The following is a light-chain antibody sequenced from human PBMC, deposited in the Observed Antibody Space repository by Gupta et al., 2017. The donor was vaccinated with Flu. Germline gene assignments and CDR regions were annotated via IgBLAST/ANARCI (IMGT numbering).Light chain of an antibody. CDR1: QTIKTY. CDR3: QQSNIIPRT. V-gene: IGKV1-39*01. Sequence: PSSLSASVGDRVTITCRATQTIKTYLNWYQHKPGKSPRLLIHDTFNLHSGVPSRFSGSGSGTEFTLTITRLQPEDFATYYCQQSNIIPRTFGQGTKVEIK. CDR2: DTF. J-gene: IGKJ1*01.